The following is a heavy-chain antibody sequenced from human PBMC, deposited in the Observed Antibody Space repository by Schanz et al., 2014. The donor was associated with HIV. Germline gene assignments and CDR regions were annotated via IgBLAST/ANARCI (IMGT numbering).Heavy chain of an antibody. CDR3: VRAASFHFDKEGYYRNWYFDF. CDR2: VNPESGNT. CDR1: GRTFPDLD. V-gene: IGHV1-8*01. D-gene: IGHD1-26*01. Sequence: ARLVQSGAEVKRPGASVTVSCTAAGRTFPDLDVNWVRQAPGQGLEWMGWVNPESGNTGMADKFLGRLSLTRFTSTGTAYMELDSLRSGDTAIYYCVRAASFHFDKEGYYRNWYFDFWGRGTLVAVSS. J-gene: IGHJ2*01.